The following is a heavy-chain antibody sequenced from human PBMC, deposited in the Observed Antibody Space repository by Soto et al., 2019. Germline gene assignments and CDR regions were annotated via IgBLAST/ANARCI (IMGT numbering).Heavy chain of an antibody. CDR3: ARARSITIFGVVGFEMDV. CDR1: GYTFTDYW. V-gene: IGHV5-10-1*01. J-gene: IGHJ6*02. Sequence: GESLKISCNGSGYTFTDYWINWVHQMPGKGLEWMGRIDPSDSYTKYSPSFQGHVTISADKSISTAYLEWSSLEASDTAMYYCARARSITIFGVVGFEMDVWGQGTTVTVSS. D-gene: IGHD3-3*01. CDR2: IDPSDSYT.